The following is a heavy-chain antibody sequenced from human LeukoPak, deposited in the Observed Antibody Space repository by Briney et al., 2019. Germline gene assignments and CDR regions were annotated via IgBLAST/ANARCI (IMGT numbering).Heavy chain of an antibody. Sequence: SETLSLTCTVSGGSISSYYWSWIRQPPGKGLEWIGYIYYSGSTNYNPSLKSRVTISVDTSKNQFSLKLSSVTAADTAVYYCASPPGIAVADHWGQGTLVTVSS. CDR1: GGSISSYY. CDR3: ASPPGIAVADH. V-gene: IGHV4-59*08. D-gene: IGHD6-19*01. CDR2: IYYSGST. J-gene: IGHJ4*02.